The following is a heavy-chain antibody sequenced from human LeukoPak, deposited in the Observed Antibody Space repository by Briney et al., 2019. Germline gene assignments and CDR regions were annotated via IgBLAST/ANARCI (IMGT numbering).Heavy chain of an antibody. CDR2: ISSSGSTI. CDR3: ARDKNWGIDAFDI. V-gene: IGHV3-48*03. J-gene: IGHJ3*02. Sequence: GGSLRLSCAASGFTFSSYAMNWVRQAPGKGLEWVSYISSSGSTIYYADSVKGRFTISRDNAKNSLYLQMNSLRAEDTAVYYCARDKNWGIDAFDIWGQGTMLTVSS. CDR1: GFTFSSYA. D-gene: IGHD7-27*01.